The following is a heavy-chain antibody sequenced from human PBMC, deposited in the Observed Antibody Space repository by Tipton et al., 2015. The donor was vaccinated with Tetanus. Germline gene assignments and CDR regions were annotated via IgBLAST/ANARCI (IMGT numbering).Heavy chain of an antibody. CDR1: GGSISSGGYY. J-gene: IGHJ6*02. D-gene: IGHD3-3*01. CDR2: IYYSGST. Sequence: LTCTVSGGSISSGGYYWSWIRQHPGKGLEWIGYIYYSGSTYYNPSLKSRVTISVDTSKNQFSLKLSSVTAADTAVYYCARSATYYDFWSGYSSGGMDVWGQGTTVTVSS. CDR3: ARSATYYDFWSGYSSGGMDV. V-gene: IGHV4-31*03.